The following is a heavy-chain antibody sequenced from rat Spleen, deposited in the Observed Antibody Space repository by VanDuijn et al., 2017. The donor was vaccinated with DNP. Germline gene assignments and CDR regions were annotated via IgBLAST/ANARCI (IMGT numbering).Heavy chain of an antibody. CDR3: AIQLGVFDY. Sequence: EVQLQESGPGLVKPSQSLSLTCSVTGYSITSNFRWSWIRKFPGNTLEWMGYINSAGSTDYNPSLTSRISITTDTSKNQFFLQVNSVDTEDTATYYCAIQLGVFDYWDQGVMVTVSS. V-gene: IGHV3-3*01. J-gene: IGHJ2*01. CDR2: INSAGST. D-gene: IGHD4-4*01. CDR1: GYSITSNFR.